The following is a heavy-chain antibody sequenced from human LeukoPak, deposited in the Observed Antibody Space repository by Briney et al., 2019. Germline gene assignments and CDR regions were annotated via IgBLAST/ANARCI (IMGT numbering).Heavy chain of an antibody. CDR2: ISWNSGNI. V-gene: IGHV3-9*01. Sequence: GGSLRLSCAASGFTFGYYAMHCVRHAPGKGLVWVSGISWNSGNIGYADSVKGRFTISRDNAKNTLHLQMNRRRAADTALYYCAKDRAPQYSASWYFDLWGQGTLVTVSS. CDR3: AKDRAPQYSASWYFDL. CDR1: GFTFGYYA. J-gene: IGHJ4*02. D-gene: IGHD6-13*01.